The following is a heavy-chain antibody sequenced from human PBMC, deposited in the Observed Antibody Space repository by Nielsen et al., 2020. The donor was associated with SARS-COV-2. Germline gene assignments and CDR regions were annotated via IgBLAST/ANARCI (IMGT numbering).Heavy chain of an antibody. V-gene: IGHV4-39*01. D-gene: IGHD2/OR15-2a*01. CDR1: GGSISSSSFY. CDR3: AAITGSGWLSTRMGYYFSH. CDR2: IFYNGNT. Sequence: SETLSLTCTVSGGSISSSSFYWGWIRQSPGKGLEWIGCIFYNGNTYYNPSLKSRVTISMDTSKSQFSLKLSSVTAADTAVFYCAAITGSGWLSTRMGYYFSHWGQGTLVSVSS. J-gene: IGHJ4*02.